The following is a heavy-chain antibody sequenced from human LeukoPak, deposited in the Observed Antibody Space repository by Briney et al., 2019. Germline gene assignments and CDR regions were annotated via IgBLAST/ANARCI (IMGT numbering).Heavy chain of an antibody. Sequence: ASVKVSCKASGYTFTSYAMHWVRQAPGQRLEWMGWINAGNGNTKYSQKFQGRVTITRDTSASTAYMKLSSLRSEDTAVYYCARDEVPYYYGLDYWGQGTLVTVSS. V-gene: IGHV1-3*01. D-gene: IGHD3-10*01. J-gene: IGHJ4*02. CDR3: ARDEVPYYYGLDY. CDR2: INAGNGNT. CDR1: GYTFTSYA.